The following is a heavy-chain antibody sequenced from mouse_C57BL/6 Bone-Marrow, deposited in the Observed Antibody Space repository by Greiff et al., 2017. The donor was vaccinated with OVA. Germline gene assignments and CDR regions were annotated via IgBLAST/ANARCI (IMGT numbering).Heavy chain of an antibody. CDR1: GFTFSSYA. D-gene: IGHD1-1*01. V-gene: IGHV5-4*01. Sequence: DVKLVESGGGLVKPGGSLKLSCAASGFTFSSYAMSWVRQTPEKRLEWVATISDGGSYTYYPDNVKGRITISRDNAKNNLYLQMSHLKSEDTSMYYCARDAVLRYCYAMDYWGQGTSVTVSS. CDR2: ISDGGSYT. J-gene: IGHJ4*01. CDR3: ARDAVLRYCYAMDY.